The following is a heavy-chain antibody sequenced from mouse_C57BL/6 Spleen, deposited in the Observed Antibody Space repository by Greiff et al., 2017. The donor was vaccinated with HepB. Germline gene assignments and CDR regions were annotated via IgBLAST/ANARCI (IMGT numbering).Heavy chain of an antibody. CDR1: GYAFSSSW. D-gene: IGHD1-1*01. CDR2: IYPGDGDT. Sequence: VQVVESGPELVKPGASVKISCKASGYAFSSSWMDWVKQRPGKGLEWIGRIYPGDGDTNYNGKFKGKATLTADKSSSTAYMQLSSLTSEDSAVYFCARRITTEGYFDVWGTGTTVTVSS. CDR3: ARRITTEGYFDV. J-gene: IGHJ1*03. V-gene: IGHV1-82*01.